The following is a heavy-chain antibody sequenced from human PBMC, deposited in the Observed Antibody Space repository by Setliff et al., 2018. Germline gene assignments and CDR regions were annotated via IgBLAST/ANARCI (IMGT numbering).Heavy chain of an antibody. D-gene: IGHD2-15*01. CDR3: ARLAATNSPCMDV. V-gene: IGHV3-21*01. CDR1: GFTFSSYS. J-gene: IGHJ6*02. CDR2: ISSSSSYI. Sequence: GGSLRLSCAASGFTFSSYSMNWVRQAPGKGLEWVSSISSSSSYIYYADSVKGLFTISRDNAKNSLYLQMNSLRAEDTAVYYCARLAATNSPCMDVWGQGTTVTVSS.